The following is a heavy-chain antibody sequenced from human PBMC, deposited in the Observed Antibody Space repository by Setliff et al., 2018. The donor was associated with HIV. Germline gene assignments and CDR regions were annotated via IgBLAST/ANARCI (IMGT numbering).Heavy chain of an antibody. Sequence: GGSLRLSCAASGFSFSSYWMHWVRQAPGKGLVWVSRINTDGSSTSYADSVKGRFTISRDNSKNTLYLQMNSLKAEDTAVYYCAKDPGDYYGSGSAFDYWGQGALVTVSS. V-gene: IGHV3-74*01. CDR3: AKDPGDYYGSGSAFDY. CDR2: INTDGSST. D-gene: IGHD3-10*01. J-gene: IGHJ4*02. CDR1: GFSFSSYW.